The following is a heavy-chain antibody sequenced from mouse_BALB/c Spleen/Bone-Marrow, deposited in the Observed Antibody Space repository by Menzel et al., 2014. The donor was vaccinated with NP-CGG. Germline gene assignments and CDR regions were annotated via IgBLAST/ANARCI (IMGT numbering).Heavy chain of an antibody. V-gene: IGHV2-9*02. J-gene: IGHJ4*01. CDR3: AREHDGYPDY. Sequence: VNVVESGPGLVAPSQSLSITCTVSGFSLPTYGVHWVRQPPGKGLEWLGVIWAGGSTNYNSALMSRLSISKDNSKSQVFLKMNGLQTDDTAMYYCAREHDGYPDYWGQGTSVTVSS. CDR1: GFSLPTYG. D-gene: IGHD2-3*01. CDR2: IWAGGST.